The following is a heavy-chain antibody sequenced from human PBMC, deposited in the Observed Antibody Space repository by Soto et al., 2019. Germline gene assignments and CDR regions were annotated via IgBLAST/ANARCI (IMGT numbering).Heavy chain of an antibody. V-gene: IGHV4-59*08. Sequence: QVQLQASGPGLVKPSDTLSLTCTVSGDSIGTYNWGWIRQPPGKRLEWIGYIYSNGGTSYNPALKSRVTISADTSTKQFSLRLSSVTAADTAVYYCVRQGIGALHGLVDVWGQGPRSPSP. CDR1: GDSIGTYN. CDR2: IYSNGGT. J-gene: IGHJ6*02. D-gene: IGHD1-26*01. CDR3: VRQGIGALHGLVDV.